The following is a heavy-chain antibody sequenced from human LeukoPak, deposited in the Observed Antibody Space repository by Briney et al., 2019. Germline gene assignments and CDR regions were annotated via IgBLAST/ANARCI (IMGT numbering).Heavy chain of an antibody. J-gene: IGHJ3*02. Sequence: PSETLSLTCTVSGGSISSGGYYWSWIRQHPGKGLEWIGYIYYSGSTYYNTSLKSRVTISVDTSKNQFSLKLSSVTAADTAVYYCASSTYYDILTGPSAVDAFDIWGQGTMVTVSS. CDR3: ASSTYYDILTGPSAVDAFDI. CDR1: GGSISSGGYY. CDR2: IYYSGST. V-gene: IGHV4-31*03. D-gene: IGHD3-9*01.